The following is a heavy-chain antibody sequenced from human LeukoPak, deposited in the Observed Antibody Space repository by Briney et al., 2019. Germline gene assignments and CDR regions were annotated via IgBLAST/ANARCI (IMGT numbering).Heavy chain of an antibody. CDR2: IYHSGST. D-gene: IGHD2-15*01. J-gene: IGHJ5*02. Sequence: SETLSLTCTVSGGSISSSSYYWGWIRQPPGKGLKWIGSIYHSGSTYYNPSLKSRVTISVDTSKNQFSLKLSSVTAADTAVYYCARVTYSVGYCSGGSCYGVRWFDPWGQGTLVTVSS. V-gene: IGHV4-39*07. CDR1: GGSISSSSYY. CDR3: ARVTYSVGYCSGGSCYGVRWFDP.